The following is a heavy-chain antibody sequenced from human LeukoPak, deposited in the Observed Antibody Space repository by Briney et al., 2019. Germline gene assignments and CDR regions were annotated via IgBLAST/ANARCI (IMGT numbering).Heavy chain of an antibody. Sequence: PGGSLRLSCVASGFTFSTFSNYGMSWVRQAPGKGLEWVSAISDSGGKTYYADSMKGRFTISRDNSKNTLYLQMNSLRAEDTAVYYCAKHGSGRYFDYWGQGTLVTVSS. CDR2: ISDSGGKT. D-gene: IGHD6-19*01. CDR3: AKHGSGRYFDY. J-gene: IGHJ4*02. V-gene: IGHV3-23*01. CDR1: GFTFSTFSNYG.